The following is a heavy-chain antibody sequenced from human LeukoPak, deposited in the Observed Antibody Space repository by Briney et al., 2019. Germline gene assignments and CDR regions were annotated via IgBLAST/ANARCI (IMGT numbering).Heavy chain of an antibody. V-gene: IGHV3-74*01. J-gene: IGHJ4*02. CDR3: AKEGGELPYYFDY. CDR2: INTDGSST. Sequence: SGGSLRLSCAASGFTFSSYWMHWVRQAPGKGLVWVSRINTDGSSTSYADSVKGRFTISGDNAKNTLYLQMNSLRAEDTAVYYCAKEGGELPYYFDYWGQGTLVTVSS. D-gene: IGHD1-26*01. CDR1: GFTFSSYW.